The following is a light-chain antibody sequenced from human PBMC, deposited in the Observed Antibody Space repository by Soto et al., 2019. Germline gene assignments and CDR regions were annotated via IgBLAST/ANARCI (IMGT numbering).Light chain of an antibody. V-gene: IGKV1-5*03. CDR1: QTISSW. CDR3: QQSSITPRS. CDR2: KAS. Sequence: DIQMTQSPSTLSGSVGDRVTITCRASQTISSWLAWYQQKPGKAPKLLIYKASTLKSGVPSRFSGSGSGTEFTLTISSLQPDDFATYYCQQSSITPRSFGQGTKVEVK. J-gene: IGKJ1*01.